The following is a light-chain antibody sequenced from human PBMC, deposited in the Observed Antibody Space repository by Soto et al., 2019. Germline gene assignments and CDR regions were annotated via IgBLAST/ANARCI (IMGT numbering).Light chain of an antibody. V-gene: IGLV1-47*02. CDR3: AAWDDSLSGRV. Sequence: QSVLTQPPSASGTPGQTVSISCSGSNANIGKNNVNWYQQLPGTAPKLLIYSNNQRPSGVPDRFSASKSGTSASLAISGLRSADEADYYCAAWDDSLSGRVFGGGTKLTVL. J-gene: IGLJ3*02. CDR2: SNN. CDR1: NANIGKNN.